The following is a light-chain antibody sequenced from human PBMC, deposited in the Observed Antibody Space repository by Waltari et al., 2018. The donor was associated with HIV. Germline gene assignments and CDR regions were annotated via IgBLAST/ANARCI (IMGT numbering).Light chain of an antibody. Sequence: DIVLTQPPATLSLSPGERATLSCRPSQSVSDHLAWYQQKPGQAPRLLIYDASSRATGIPARFSGSGAGTDFTLTISSLEPEDFAVYYCQQRTNWIFGGGTKVEIK. CDR1: QSVSDH. V-gene: IGKV3-11*01. J-gene: IGKJ4*01. CDR2: DAS. CDR3: QQRTNWI.